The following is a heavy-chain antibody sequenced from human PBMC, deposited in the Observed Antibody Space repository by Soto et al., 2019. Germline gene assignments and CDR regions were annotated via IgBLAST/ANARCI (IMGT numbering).Heavy chain of an antibody. CDR3: AREEGVLLWFGEPPRYYFDY. D-gene: IGHD3-10*01. Sequence: ASVKVSCKASGYTFTSYGISWVRQAPGQGLEWMGWISAYNGNTNYAQKLQGRATMTTDTSTSTAYMELRSLRSDDTAVYYCAREEGVLLWFGEPPRYYFDYWGQGTLVTVSS. J-gene: IGHJ4*02. V-gene: IGHV1-18*01. CDR1: GYTFTSYG. CDR2: ISAYNGNT.